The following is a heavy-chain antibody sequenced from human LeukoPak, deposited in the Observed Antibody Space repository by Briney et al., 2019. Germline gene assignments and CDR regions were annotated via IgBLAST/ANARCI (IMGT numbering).Heavy chain of an antibody. CDR1: GFTLSTNA. Sequence: GGSLRLSCLTSGFTLSTNAMSWVRQAPGKGLEWISGISGSGASTYYADSVKGRFTISRDDSRNTLYLQMNSLRGDDTAVYYCAKALRQQPRAYDYWGQGTLVTVSS. CDR3: AKALRQQPRAYDY. D-gene: IGHD6-13*01. J-gene: IGHJ4*02. V-gene: IGHV3-23*01. CDR2: ISGSGAST.